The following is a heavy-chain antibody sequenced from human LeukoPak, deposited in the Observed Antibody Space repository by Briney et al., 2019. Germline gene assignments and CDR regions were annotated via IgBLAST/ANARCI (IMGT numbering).Heavy chain of an antibody. CDR2: IWYDGSNK. J-gene: IGHJ5*02. D-gene: IGHD2-21*01. Sequence: GGSLRLSCAASGFTFSSYGMHWVRQAPGKGLEWVAVIWYDGSNKYYADSVKGRFTISRDNSKNTLYQQMNSLRAEDTAVYYCARAASQFLYWFDPWGQGTLVTVSS. CDR1: GFTFSSYG. CDR3: ARAASQFLYWFDP. V-gene: IGHV3-33*01.